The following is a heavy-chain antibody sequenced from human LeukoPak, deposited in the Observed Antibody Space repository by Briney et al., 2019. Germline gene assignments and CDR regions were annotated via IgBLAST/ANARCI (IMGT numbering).Heavy chain of an antibody. D-gene: IGHD1-1*01. CDR2: ISYDGSNK. J-gene: IGHJ6*02. CDR3: ASRIGSYYYGMDV. V-gene: IGHV3-30-3*01. CDR1: GFTFSSYA. Sequence: PGRSLRLSCAASGFTFSSYAMHWVRQAPGKGLEWVAVISYDGSNKYYADSVKGRFTISRDNSKNTLYLQMNSLRAGDTAVYYCASRIGSYYYGMDVWGQGTTVTVSS.